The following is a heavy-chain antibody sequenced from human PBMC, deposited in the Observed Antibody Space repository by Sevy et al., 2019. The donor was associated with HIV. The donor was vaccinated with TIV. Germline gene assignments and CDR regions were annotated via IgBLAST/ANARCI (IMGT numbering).Heavy chain of an antibody. Sequence: ASVKVSCKASGYTFTSYGISWVRQAPGQGLEWMGWISAYNDNTNYAQMLQGRVTMTTDTSTSTAYMELRSLGSDDTAIYYCARDPAAAGTRWFDPWGQGTLVTVSS. CDR2: ISAYNDNT. D-gene: IGHD6-13*01. J-gene: IGHJ5*02. CDR1: GYTFTSYG. CDR3: ARDPAAAGTRWFDP. V-gene: IGHV1-18*04.